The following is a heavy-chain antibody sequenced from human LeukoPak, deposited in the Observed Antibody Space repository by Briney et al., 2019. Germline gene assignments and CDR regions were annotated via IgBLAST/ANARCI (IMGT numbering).Heavy chain of an antibody. V-gene: IGHV4-61*02. CDR1: GGSISSGSYY. CDR3: ARRGVAGKGNWFDP. Sequence: SETLSLTCTVSGGSISSGSYYWSWIRQPAGKGLEWIGRIYTSGSTNYNPSLKSRVTISVDTSKNQFSLKLSSVTAADTAVYYCARRGVAGKGNWFDPWGQGTLVTVSS. J-gene: IGHJ5*02. CDR2: IYTSGST. D-gene: IGHD6-19*01.